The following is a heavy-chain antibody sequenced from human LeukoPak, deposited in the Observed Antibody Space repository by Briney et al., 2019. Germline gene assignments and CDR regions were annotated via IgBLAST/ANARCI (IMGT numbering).Heavy chain of an antibody. D-gene: IGHD3-16*01. J-gene: IGHJ6*03. CDR3: ARDVGFTGQNYHYYMNV. V-gene: IGHV3-20*04. Sequence: PGGSLRLSCVGSGFSFDDYGMNWVRQAPGKGLEWVSGINFNSASTVYAEPVRGRFTISRDNAKNSLYLQMTSLRVEDTALYYCARDVGFTGQNYHYYMNVWGEGTTVIVSS. CDR2: INFNSAST. CDR1: GFSFDDYG.